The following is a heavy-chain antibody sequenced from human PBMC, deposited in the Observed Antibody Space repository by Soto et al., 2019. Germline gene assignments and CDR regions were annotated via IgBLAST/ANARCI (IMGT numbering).Heavy chain of an antibody. Sequence: ASVKVSCKASGYTFTNYAMHWVRQAPGQRLEWMGWINPNSGGTNYAQKFQGWVTMTRDTSISTAYMELSRLRSDDTAVYYCAREPAYDSSGRYDAFDIWGQGTMVTVSS. J-gene: IGHJ3*02. CDR1: GYTFTNYA. V-gene: IGHV1-2*04. CDR2: INPNSGGT. D-gene: IGHD3-22*01. CDR3: AREPAYDSSGRYDAFDI.